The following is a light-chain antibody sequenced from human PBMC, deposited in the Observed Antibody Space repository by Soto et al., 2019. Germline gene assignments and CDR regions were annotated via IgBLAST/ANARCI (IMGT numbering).Light chain of an antibody. Sequence: EIVSTQSPGTLSLSPGERATLSCRASQSVSSNLAWYQQKPGQTPRLLIYGASTRATGIPARFSGSGSGSEFTLTFSSLQSEDFAVYYCQQYDNWPRTFGQGTKVDIK. CDR2: GAS. V-gene: IGKV3-15*01. CDR1: QSVSSN. J-gene: IGKJ1*01. CDR3: QQYDNWPRT.